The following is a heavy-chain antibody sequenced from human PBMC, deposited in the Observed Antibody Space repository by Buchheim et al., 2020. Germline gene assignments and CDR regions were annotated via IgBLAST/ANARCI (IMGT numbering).Heavy chain of an antibody. V-gene: IGHV4-4*02. D-gene: IGHD6-6*01. Sequence: QVQLQESGPRLVKPSGTLSLTCAVFGDSICSTNWWSWVRQPPGKGLEWIGEIYHGGNTNYNPSLKSRITISVDKSKNQLSLRLTSVTAADTAVYYCARDSSSSILDYWGQGTL. CDR2: IYHGGNT. J-gene: IGHJ4*02. CDR3: ARDSSSSILDY. CDR1: GDSICSTNW.